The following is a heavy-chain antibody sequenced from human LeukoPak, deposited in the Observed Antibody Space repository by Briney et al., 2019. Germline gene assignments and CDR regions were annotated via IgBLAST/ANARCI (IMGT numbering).Heavy chain of an antibody. CDR2: ITGSGDTT. D-gene: IGHD3-3*01. J-gene: IGHJ2*01. V-gene: IGHV3-23*01. CDR1: GFIFRNYA. CDR3: ARAEWSNWYFDL. Sequence: PGASLRLSCAASGFIFRNYAMSWVRQAPGKGLEWVSAITGSGDTTCYADSVKGRFTISRDNSKNTLYVEMNTLRAEDTAVYYCARAEWSNWYFDLWGRGTLVTVSS.